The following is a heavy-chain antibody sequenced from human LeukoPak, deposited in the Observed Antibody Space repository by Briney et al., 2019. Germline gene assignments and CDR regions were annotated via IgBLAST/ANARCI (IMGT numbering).Heavy chain of an antibody. CDR1: GFTFSSYW. J-gene: IGHJ4*02. CDR3: ARDTLNGPFVISLDY. CDR2: IKQDGSQK. Sequence: PGGSLRLSCAVSGFTFSSYWMNWVRQAPGKGLEWVANIKQDGSQKYYVDSVKGRFTISRDNAKKSLDLQMNSLTAEDTAVYYCARDTLNGPFVISLDYWGQGALVTVSS. V-gene: IGHV3-7*01. D-gene: IGHD3-9*01.